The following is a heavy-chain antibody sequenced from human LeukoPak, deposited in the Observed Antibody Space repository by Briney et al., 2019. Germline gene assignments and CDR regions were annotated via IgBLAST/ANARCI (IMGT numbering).Heavy chain of an antibody. V-gene: IGHV1-69*13. D-gene: IGHD4-23*01. CDR1: GYTFTSYD. CDR3: ARGWLAETTVVTPYNY. J-gene: IGHJ4*02. CDR2: IIPMFGTA. Sequence: SVKVSCKASGYTFTSYDISWVRQAPGQGLEWMGGIIPMFGTANYAQKFQGRVTITAVESMSTTYMELSSLRSEDTAVYYCARGWLAETTVVTPYNYWGQGTLVTVSS.